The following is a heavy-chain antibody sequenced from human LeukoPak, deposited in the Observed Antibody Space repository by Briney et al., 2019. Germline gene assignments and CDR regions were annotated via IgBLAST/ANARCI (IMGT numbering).Heavy chain of an antibody. CDR2: INHSGST. V-gene: IGHV4-34*01. D-gene: IGHD3-3*01. Sequence: SETLSLTCAVYGGSFSGYYWGWIRQPPGKGLEWIGEINHSGSTNYNPSLKSRVTISVDTSKNQFSLKLSSVTAADTAVYYCASSTIFGVDDAFDIWGQGTMVTVSS. CDR3: ASSTIFGVDDAFDI. CDR1: GGSFSGYY. J-gene: IGHJ3*02.